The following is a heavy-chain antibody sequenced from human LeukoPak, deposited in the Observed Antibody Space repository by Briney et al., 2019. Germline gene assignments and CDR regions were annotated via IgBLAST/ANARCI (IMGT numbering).Heavy chain of an antibody. CDR3: ATSGGFVLPNAITGNWYMDV. Sequence: GRSLRLFCGASRFTFSVSSMNWVSQAPGKGLASDASITSTGGYTYYADSVKGRFTVSRDNAQNSLFLQMNSLRAEDTAVYFCATSGGFVLPNAITGNWYMDVWGRGTSVTVSS. CDR2: ITSTGGYT. V-gene: IGHV3-21*01. J-gene: IGHJ6*03. CDR1: RFTFSVSS. D-gene: IGHD2-2*01.